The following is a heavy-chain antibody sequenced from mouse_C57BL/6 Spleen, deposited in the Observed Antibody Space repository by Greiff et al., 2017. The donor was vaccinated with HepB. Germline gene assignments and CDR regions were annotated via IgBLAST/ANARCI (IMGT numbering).Heavy chain of an antibody. D-gene: IGHD2-4*01. CDR3: ARDRDDYDSGNMDY. CDR1: GFTFSSYA. CDR2: ISDGGSYT. J-gene: IGHJ4*01. V-gene: IGHV5-4*01. Sequence: DVQLVESGGGLVKPGGSLKLSCAASGFTFSSYAMSWVRQTPEKRLEWVATISDGGSYTYYPDNVKGRFTISRDNAKNNLYLQMSHLKSEDTAMYYCARDRDDYDSGNMDYWGQGTSVTVSS.